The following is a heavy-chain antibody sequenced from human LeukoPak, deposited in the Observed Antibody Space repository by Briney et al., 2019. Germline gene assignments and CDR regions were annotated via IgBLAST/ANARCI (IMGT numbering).Heavy chain of an antibody. CDR1: GFTFSSYA. D-gene: IGHD1-26*01. CDR3: ARDHGVGATDIDY. V-gene: IGHV3-23*01. Sequence: GGSLRLSCAASGFTFSSYAMSWVRQAPGKGLECVSVISGDGGTTYYADFVKGRFTISRDNAKDTLYLQVNSLRAEDTAVYYCARDHGVGATDIDYWGQGTLVTVSS. CDR2: ISGDGGTT. J-gene: IGHJ4*02.